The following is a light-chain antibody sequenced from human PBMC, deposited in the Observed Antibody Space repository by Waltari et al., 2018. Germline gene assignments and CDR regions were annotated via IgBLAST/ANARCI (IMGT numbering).Light chain of an antibody. V-gene: IGLV3-21*04. J-gene: IGLJ3*02. CDR2: DDR. Sequence: SYVLTQPPSVSVAPGKTAGLTCGGKHIGSQSVPWYQQKPGQAPVLLIYDDRDRPSGIPERFSGSNSGNTATLTISRVEAGDEADYYCQMWDTSTDHWVFGGGTKLTVL. CDR1: HIGSQS. CDR3: QMWDTSTDHWV.